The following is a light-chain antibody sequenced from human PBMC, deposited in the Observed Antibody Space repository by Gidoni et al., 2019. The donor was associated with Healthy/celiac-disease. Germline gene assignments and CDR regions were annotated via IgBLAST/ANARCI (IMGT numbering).Light chain of an antibody. J-gene: IGKJ2*01. CDR1: QSISSY. V-gene: IGKV1-39*01. CDR3: QQSYSTLYT. Sequence: DIQITQSPSSLSASVGDRVTITCRASQSISSYLNWYQQKPGKAPKLLIYAASSLQIGVPSRFSGSGSGTDFTLTISSLQPEDFATYYCQQSYSTLYTFGQGTKLEIK. CDR2: AAS.